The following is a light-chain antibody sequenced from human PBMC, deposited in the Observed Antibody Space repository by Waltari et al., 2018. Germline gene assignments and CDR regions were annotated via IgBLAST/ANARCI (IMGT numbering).Light chain of an antibody. J-gene: IGKJ1*01. V-gene: IGKV1-39*01. Sequence: DIQMTQSPSSLSASVGERVTITCRASQSISSYLNWYQQKPGKAPKLLIYAASSLQSGVPSRFSGSGSGTDFTLTISSLQPEDFATYYCQQSYSTPSITFGQGTKVEIK. CDR3: QQSYSTPSIT. CDR1: QSISSY. CDR2: AAS.